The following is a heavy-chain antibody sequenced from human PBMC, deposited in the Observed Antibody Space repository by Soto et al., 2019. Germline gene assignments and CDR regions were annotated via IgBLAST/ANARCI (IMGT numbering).Heavy chain of an antibody. J-gene: IGHJ6*03. CDR2: VYRSDDT. Sequence: GGSLRLSCAASGFSVSINYMSWIRQAPEKGLEWVLVVYRSDDTNYADSVKGRFTISRDTSKNTLYLHMNSLRADDTAVYYCAREAVFGLTMHYYHYMDVWGKGTTVTVCS. CDR3: AREAVFGLTMHYYHYMDV. V-gene: IGHV3-66*01. CDR1: GFSVSINY. D-gene: IGHD3-3*01.